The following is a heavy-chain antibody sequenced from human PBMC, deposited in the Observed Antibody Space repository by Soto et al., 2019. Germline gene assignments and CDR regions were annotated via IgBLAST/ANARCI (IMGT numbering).Heavy chain of an antibody. V-gene: IGHV1-69*14. Sequence: QVQLVQSGAEVKKPGSSVKVSCKASGDTFSGYSISWVRQAPGQGLEWMGGIIPLFGTTNYAQRFQDRVTITADISTCTAYMELSSLKSEDTAIYYCARDLGSGYDPGDYWGQGTLVIVSS. D-gene: IGHD5-12*01. CDR3: ARDLGSGYDPGDY. CDR1: GDTFSGYS. J-gene: IGHJ4*02. CDR2: IIPLFGTT.